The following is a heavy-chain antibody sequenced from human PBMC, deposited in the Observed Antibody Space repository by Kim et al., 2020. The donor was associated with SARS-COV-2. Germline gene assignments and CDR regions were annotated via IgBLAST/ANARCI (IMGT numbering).Heavy chain of an antibody. Sequence: GESLKISCKGSGYSFTRHRISWGRQMPGKGLEWMGRIASGDSDTSYRQSFQGHVTLSADKSLRPAYLQWSSLQASVTAMFYCARTGFRSSSFYFWRHRTL. J-gene: IGHJ4*01. CDR1: GYSFTRHR. V-gene: IGHV5-10-1*01. CDR3: ARTGFRSSSFYF. CDR2: IASGDSDT.